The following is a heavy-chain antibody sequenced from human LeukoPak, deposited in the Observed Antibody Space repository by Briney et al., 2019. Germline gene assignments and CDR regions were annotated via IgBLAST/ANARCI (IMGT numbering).Heavy chain of an antibody. V-gene: IGHV4-4*07. CDR3: ARGPQDYGGHSDYNDGFDI. CDR2: IYTSGST. D-gene: IGHD4-23*01. Sequence: SETLSLTCTVSDGSISGYYWSWIRQPAGKGLEWIGRIYTSGSTNYTPSLKSRVTMSVDTSKNHFSLKLSSVTAADTAVYYCARGPQDYGGHSDYNDGFDIWGQGTMVTVSS. J-gene: IGHJ3*02. CDR1: DGSISGYY.